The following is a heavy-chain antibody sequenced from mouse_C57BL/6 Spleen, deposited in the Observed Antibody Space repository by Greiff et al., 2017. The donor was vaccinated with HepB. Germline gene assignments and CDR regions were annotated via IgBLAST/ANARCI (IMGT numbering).Heavy chain of an antibody. Sequence: QVQLKESGPGLVQPSQSLSITCTVSGFSFTSYGVHWVRQSPGKGLEWLGVICSGGSTDYNAAFISRLSISKDNSKSQVFFKMNSLQADDTSMYYCARNGVVATTHYFDYWGQGTTLTVSS. CDR3: ARNGVVATTHYFDY. J-gene: IGHJ2*01. CDR2: ICSGGST. V-gene: IGHV2-2*01. CDR1: GFSFTSYG. D-gene: IGHD1-1*01.